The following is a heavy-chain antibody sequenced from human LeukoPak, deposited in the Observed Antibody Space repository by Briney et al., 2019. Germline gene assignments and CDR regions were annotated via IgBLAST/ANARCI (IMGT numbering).Heavy chain of an antibody. V-gene: IGHV7-4-1*02. J-gene: IGHJ4*02. Sequence: ASVNVSCKASGYTFTTYAMNWVRQAPGQGLEWMGWINTNTGNSMYAQGFTGRYVFSLDTSVSTAYLQISSLKAEDTAVYYCARMMTISGGDSDYWGQGTLVTVSS. CDR1: GYTFTTYA. CDR2: INTNTGNS. CDR3: ARMMTISGGDSDY. D-gene: IGHD2-8*02.